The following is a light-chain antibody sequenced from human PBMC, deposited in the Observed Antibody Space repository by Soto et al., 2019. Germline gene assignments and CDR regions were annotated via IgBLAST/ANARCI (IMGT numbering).Light chain of an antibody. J-gene: IGKJ1*01. V-gene: IGKV3-20*01. CDR3: QQYGSSPVT. CDR2: GAS. Sequence: EIVLTQSPGTLSLSPGERATLSCRASQSVSSSYLAWYQQKPGQPPRLLIYGASSRATGIPDRFSGSGSGTDFTLTISRLEPEDFAVYYCQQYGSSPVTFGQGTKVEIK. CDR1: QSVSSSY.